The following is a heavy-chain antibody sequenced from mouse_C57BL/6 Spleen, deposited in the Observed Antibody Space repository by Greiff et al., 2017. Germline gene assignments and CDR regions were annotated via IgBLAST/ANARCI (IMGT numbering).Heavy chain of an antibody. CDR1: GYTFTDYY. CDR2: INPNNGGT. Sequence: EVQLQQSGPELVKPGASVKISCKASGYTFTDYYMNWVKQSHGKSLEWIGDINPNNGGTSYNQKFKGKATLTVDKSSSTAYMELRSLTSEDSAVYYCARGYSNYAAYWGQGTLVTVSA. D-gene: IGHD2-5*01. CDR3: ARGYSNYAAY. J-gene: IGHJ3*01. V-gene: IGHV1-26*01.